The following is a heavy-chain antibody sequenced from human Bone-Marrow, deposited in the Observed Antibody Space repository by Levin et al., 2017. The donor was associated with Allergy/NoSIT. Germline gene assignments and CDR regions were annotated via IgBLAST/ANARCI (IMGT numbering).Heavy chain of an antibody. V-gene: IGHV1-8*01. J-gene: IGHJ6*02. D-gene: IGHD6-13*01. Sequence: ASVKVSCKASGYTFTSYDINWVRQATGQGLEWMGWMNPNSGNTGYAQKFQGRVTMTRNTSISTAYMELSSLRSEDTAVYYCARGRNTHKQQLVGALYYYGMDVWGQGTTVTVSS. CDR2: MNPNSGNT. CDR3: ARGRNTHKQQLVGALYYYGMDV. CDR1: GYTFTSYD.